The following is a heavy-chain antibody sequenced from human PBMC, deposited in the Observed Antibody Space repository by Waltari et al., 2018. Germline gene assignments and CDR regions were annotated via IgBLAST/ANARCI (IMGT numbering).Heavy chain of an antibody. Sequence: QVQLVQSGAEVKKPGASVKVSFTVSGYTLTELSMHWVRQAPGTWLEWMGGFDPEDGETIYAQKFQGRVTMTEDTSTDTAYMELSSLRSEDTAVYYCATHRPYCTNGVCPSVYFDYWGQGTLVTVSS. CDR2: FDPEDGET. V-gene: IGHV1-24*01. CDR1: GYTLTELS. J-gene: IGHJ4*02. D-gene: IGHD2-8*01. CDR3: ATHRPYCTNGVCPSVYFDY.